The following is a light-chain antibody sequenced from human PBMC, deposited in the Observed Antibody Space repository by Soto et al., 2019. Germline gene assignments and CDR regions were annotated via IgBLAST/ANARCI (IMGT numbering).Light chain of an antibody. CDR1: QSIVRN. CDR3: QQSHSSPLS. J-gene: IGKJ4*01. V-gene: IGKV1-39*01. Sequence: IQMTQSPSSLSASVGDRVTITCRASQSIVRNLNWYQQKPGKAPELLIYTASNLESGVTSRFSGSGSGTDFALTISSLQPEDSAVYYCQQSHSSPLSFGGGTKVDIK. CDR2: TAS.